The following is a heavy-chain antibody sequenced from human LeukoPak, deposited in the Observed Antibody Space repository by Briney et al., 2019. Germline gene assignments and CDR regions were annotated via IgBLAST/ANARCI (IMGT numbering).Heavy chain of an antibody. CDR2: INPDGSGK. D-gene: IGHD3-16*01. CDR3: ASWGAGGNS. Sequence: GGSLRLSCEASGFTLSTYWMNWVRQVPGKGMDWVANINPDGSGKRYVDSVKGRFTIARDNADNSLSLQMNSLRAEDTAVYYCASWGAGGNSWGQGTLVTVSS. V-gene: IGHV3-7*01. CDR1: GFTLSTYW. J-gene: IGHJ4*02.